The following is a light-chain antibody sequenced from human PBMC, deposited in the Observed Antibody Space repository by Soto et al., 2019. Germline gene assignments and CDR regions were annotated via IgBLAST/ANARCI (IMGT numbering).Light chain of an antibody. CDR1: QSISSF. CDR3: QKSYSTPRT. V-gene: IGKV1-39*01. J-gene: IGKJ2*01. Sequence: DIQMTQSPSSLSASVGDRVTIACRASQSISSFLSWYQQKPGKAPKLLIYAASSLQSGVPSRFSGRGSATDFPLTISSLQPEDVATYYLQKSYSTPRTFGQGTKLEIK. CDR2: AAS.